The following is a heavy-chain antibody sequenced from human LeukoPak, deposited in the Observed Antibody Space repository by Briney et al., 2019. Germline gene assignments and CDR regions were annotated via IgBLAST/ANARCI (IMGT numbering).Heavy chain of an antibody. CDR3: ARSGDGFDF. V-gene: IGHV4-38-2*01. CDR1: GYSISSGYY. J-gene: IGHJ3*01. CDR2: IYHSGST. Sequence: PSETLSLTCAVSGYSISSGYYWGWIRQPPGQGLEWIGSIYHSGSTYYNPSLKSRVTISVDTSKNQFSLKVRSVTAADTAVYYCARSGDGFDFWGQGTMVTVSS. D-gene: IGHD3-10*01.